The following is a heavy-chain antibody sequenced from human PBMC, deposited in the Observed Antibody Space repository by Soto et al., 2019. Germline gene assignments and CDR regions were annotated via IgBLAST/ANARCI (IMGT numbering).Heavy chain of an antibody. Sequence: SETLSLTCTVSGGSISGYYWSWIRQPPRKGLEWIGNVYYSGGAKYNPSVKRRVSISVDTSKNQFSLNLSSVTAADTAVYYCTRDGDGRMTTNPYYYYGMDVCGPGITVT. V-gene: IGHV4-59*01. D-gene: IGHD2-21*02. CDR2: VYYSGGA. CDR3: TRDGDGRMTTNPYYYYGMDV. CDR1: GGSISGYY. J-gene: IGHJ6*02.